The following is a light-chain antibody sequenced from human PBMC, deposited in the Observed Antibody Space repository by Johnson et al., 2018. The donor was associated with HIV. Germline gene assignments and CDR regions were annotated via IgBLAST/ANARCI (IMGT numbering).Light chain of an antibody. Sequence: QSVLTQPPSVSAAPGQKVTISCSGSSSNIGNKYVSWYQQLPGTAPKLLIYENTKRPSGIPDRFSGSKSGTSATLGITGLQTGDEADYYCGTWDTSLSAGGVFGSWTKVTVL. V-gene: IGLV1-51*02. CDR1: SSNIGNKY. J-gene: IGLJ1*01. CDR3: GTWDTSLSAGGV. CDR2: ENT.